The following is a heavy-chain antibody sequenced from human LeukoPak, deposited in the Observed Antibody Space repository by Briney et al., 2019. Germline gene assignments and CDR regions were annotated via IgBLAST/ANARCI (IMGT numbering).Heavy chain of an antibody. V-gene: IGHV1-18*01. CDR3: ARGYCSSTSCYANYYYYMDV. J-gene: IGHJ6*03. Sequence: GASVKVSCKASGYTFTSYGISWVRQAPGQGLEWMGWISAYNGNTNYAQKLQGRVTMTTDTSTSTAYMELRSLRSDDTAVYYCARGYCSSTSCYANYYYYMDVWGKGTTVTVSS. D-gene: IGHD2-2*01. CDR2: ISAYNGNT. CDR1: GYTFTSYG.